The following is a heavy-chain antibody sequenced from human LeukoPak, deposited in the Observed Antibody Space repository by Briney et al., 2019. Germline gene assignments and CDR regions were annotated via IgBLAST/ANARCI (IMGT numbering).Heavy chain of an antibody. J-gene: IGHJ4*02. Sequence: PGGSLRLSCAASGFTFSSYEMNWVRQAPGKGLEWLSYISVSSGSTKNYADSVQGRFTVSRDNAKNSLYLQMNSLRAEDTAVYYCARGRPLGANFWVYWGQGTLVTVSS. CDR1: GFTFSSYE. CDR2: ISVSSGSTK. V-gene: IGHV3-48*03. D-gene: IGHD3-16*01. CDR3: ARGRPLGANFWVY.